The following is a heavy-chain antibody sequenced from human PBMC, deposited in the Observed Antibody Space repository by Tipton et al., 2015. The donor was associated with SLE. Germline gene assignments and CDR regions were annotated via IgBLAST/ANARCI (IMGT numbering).Heavy chain of an antibody. CDR1: GYTFTSYG. J-gene: IGHJ4*02. Sequence: QLVQSGAEVKKPGASVKVSCKTSGYTFTSYGIAWVRQAPGQGLEWMGWINTYNGNTKYAQKVQGRVTMTTDTSTSTGYMELRSLRSDDTAVYYYARVSYDFWSGLNNWGQGTLVTVSS. CDR3: ARVSYDFWSGLNN. CDR2: INTYNGNT. V-gene: IGHV1-18*01. D-gene: IGHD3-3*01.